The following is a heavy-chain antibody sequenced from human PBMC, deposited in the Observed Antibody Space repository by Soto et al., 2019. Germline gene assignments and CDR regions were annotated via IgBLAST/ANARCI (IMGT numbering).Heavy chain of an antibody. CDR2: IKQDGSEK. J-gene: IGHJ5*02. Sequence: EVQLVESGGGLVQPGGSLRLSCAASGFTFSSYWMSWVRQAPGKGLEWVANIKQDGSEKYYVDSVKGRFTITRDNAKNSLNLKMNSLRAEDTAVYYCARDEQWLRFGYRWFDPWGQGTLVTVSS. CDR3: ARDEQWLRFGYRWFDP. V-gene: IGHV3-7*01. CDR1: GFTFSSYW. D-gene: IGHD5-12*01.